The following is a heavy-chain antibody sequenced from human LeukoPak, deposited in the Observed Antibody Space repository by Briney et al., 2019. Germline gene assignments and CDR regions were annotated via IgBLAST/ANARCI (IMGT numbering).Heavy chain of an antibody. CDR1: GYTFTGYW. V-gene: IGHV1-46*01. CDR2: ISPSGGST. Sequence: GASVKVSCKAFGYTFTGYWMHWVRQAPGQGPEWMGVISPSGGSTIYAQKLQGRVTMTTDTSTSTAYMELRSLRSDDTAVYYCARGASIGYCSGGSCIKVAPVDYWGQGTLVTVSS. CDR3: ARGASIGYCSGGSCIKVAPVDY. J-gene: IGHJ4*02. D-gene: IGHD2-15*01.